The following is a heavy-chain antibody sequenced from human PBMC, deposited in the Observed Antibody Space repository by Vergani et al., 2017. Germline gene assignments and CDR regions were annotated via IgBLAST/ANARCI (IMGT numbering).Heavy chain of an antibody. J-gene: IGHJ6*03. CDR3: ARLPGGYSYGYYYYYYMDV. Sequence: QVQLQESGPGLVKPSETLSLTCTVSGGSISSYYWSWIRQPPGKGLEWIGYSYYSGSTNYNPSLKSRVTISVDTSKNQFSLKLSSVTAADTAVYYCARLPGGYSYGYYYYYYMDVWGKGTTVTVSS. CDR2: SYYSGST. D-gene: IGHD5-18*01. V-gene: IGHV4-59*01. CDR1: GGSISSYY.